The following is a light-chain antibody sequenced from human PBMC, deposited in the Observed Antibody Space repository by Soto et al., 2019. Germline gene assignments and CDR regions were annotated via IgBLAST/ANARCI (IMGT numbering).Light chain of an antibody. V-gene: IGLV2-14*01. CDR3: SSYTRTSTLV. Sequence: QSALTQPASVSGSPGQSITISCTGTSSDVGAYNYVSWYQLHPDKAPKLMIYEVNNRPSGVSDRFSGSKSGNTASLTISGLQAEDEADYYCSSYTRTSTLVFGGGTKLTV. J-gene: IGLJ3*02. CDR2: EVN. CDR1: SSDVGAYNY.